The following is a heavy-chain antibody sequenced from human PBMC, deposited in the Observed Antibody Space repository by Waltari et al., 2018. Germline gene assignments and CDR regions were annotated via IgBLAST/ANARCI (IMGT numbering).Heavy chain of an antibody. J-gene: IGHJ5*02. D-gene: IGHD6-13*01. CDR3: ARVGVIVGAAAGTAANWFDP. CDR2: INAGNGNT. Sequence: QVQLVQSGAEVKKPGASVKVSCKASGYTFTSYAMPWVRQAPGQRLEWMGWINAGNGNTKYSQKFQGRVTITRDTSASTAYMELSSLRSEDTAVYYCARVGVIVGAAAGTAANWFDPWGQGTLVTVSS. CDR1: GYTFTSYA. V-gene: IGHV1-3*01.